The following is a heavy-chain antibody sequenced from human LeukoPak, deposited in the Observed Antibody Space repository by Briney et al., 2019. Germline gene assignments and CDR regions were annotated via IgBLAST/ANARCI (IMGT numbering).Heavy chain of an antibody. Sequence: GRSLRLSCVASGFTFDDYAMHWVRQHPGKGLEWVSGIRWNSDSIGYADSVKGRFTISRDNAKNSLYLQMNSLRAEDTALYYCAKDVGSTTAATGYWGQGTLVTVSS. CDR1: GFTFDDYA. CDR3: AKDVGSTTAATGY. D-gene: IGHD2/OR15-2a*01. CDR2: IRWNSDSI. V-gene: IGHV3-9*01. J-gene: IGHJ4*02.